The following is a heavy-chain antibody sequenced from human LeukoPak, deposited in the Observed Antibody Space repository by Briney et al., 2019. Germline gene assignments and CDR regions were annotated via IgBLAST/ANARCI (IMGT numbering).Heavy chain of an antibody. D-gene: IGHD1-26*01. CDR3: VRDRSYSGSPPGVVYLDY. Sequence: GESLRLSCAASGFSFAKYNVNWVRQAPGKGLEWVSSIGTSSRYTYYEDSLQGRFTISRDDATSSLHLQMDSLRAEDTAVYYCVRDRSYSGSPPGVVYLDYWGQGIMVAVSS. CDR1: GFSFAKYN. J-gene: IGHJ4*02. CDR2: IGTSSRYT. V-gene: IGHV3-21*01.